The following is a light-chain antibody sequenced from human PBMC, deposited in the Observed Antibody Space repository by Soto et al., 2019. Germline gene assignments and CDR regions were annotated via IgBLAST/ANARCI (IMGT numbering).Light chain of an antibody. Sequence: DIQMTQSPSTLSASVGDRVTITCRASQSISSWLAWYQQKPGKAPKLLIYDASSLESGVPSRFSGSGSGTEFTLTISSLQPEDFATYYCQQYNRYSTFGPGTKVDIK. CDR1: QSISSW. V-gene: IGKV1-5*01. CDR3: QQYNRYST. J-gene: IGKJ3*01. CDR2: DAS.